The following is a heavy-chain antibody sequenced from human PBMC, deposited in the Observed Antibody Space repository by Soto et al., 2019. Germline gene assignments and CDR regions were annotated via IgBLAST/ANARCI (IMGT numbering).Heavy chain of an antibody. CDR1: GFTFSSYV. Sequence: GGSLRLSCAASGFTFSSYVMSWVRQAPGMGLEWVSGISASGGSTSHADSVKGRFTISRDNSKNTPYLQMDSLRAEDTALYYCAKVDKLGYCSTTSCYNFDYWGQGTLVTVYS. J-gene: IGHJ4*02. V-gene: IGHV3-23*01. CDR2: ISASGGST. D-gene: IGHD2-2*02. CDR3: AKVDKLGYCSTTSCYNFDY.